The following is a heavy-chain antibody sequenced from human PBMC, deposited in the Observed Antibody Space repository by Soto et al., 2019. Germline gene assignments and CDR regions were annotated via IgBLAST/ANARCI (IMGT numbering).Heavy chain of an antibody. J-gene: IGHJ4*02. CDR1: GFTFSTYA. D-gene: IGHD6-19*01. CDR3: ARARIAVAGFDY. CDR2: INSDGSST. V-gene: IGHV3-74*01. Sequence: GGSLRLSCAASGFTFSTYAMSWVRQAPGKGLVWVSRINSDGSSTSYADSVKGRFTISRDNAKNTLYLQMNSLRAEDTAVYYCARARIAVAGFDYWGQGTLVTASS.